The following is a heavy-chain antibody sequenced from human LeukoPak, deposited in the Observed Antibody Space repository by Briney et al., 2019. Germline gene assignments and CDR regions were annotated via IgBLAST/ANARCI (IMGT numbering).Heavy chain of an antibody. CDR3: ARAVSVAGPAQSCGMDV. V-gene: IGHV3-21*01. D-gene: IGHD6-19*01. CDR2: ISSRSSYM. CDR1: GFTFSSYS. Sequence: GGSLRLSCAAPGFTFSSYSMNWVRQAPGKGLEWVSSISSRSSYMYYSDSVKGRFTISRDNAKNSLYLQLNSLRAEDTAVYYCARAVSVAGPAQSCGMDVWGQGTTVTVSS. J-gene: IGHJ6*02.